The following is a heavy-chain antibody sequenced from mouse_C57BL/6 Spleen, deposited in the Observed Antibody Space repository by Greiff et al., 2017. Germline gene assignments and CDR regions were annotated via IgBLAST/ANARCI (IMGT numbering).Heavy chain of an antibody. D-gene: IGHD2-4*01. CDR2: ISSGGDYI. Sequence: EVQRVESGEGLVKPGGSLKLSCAASGFTFSSYAMSWVRQTPEKRLEWVAYISSGGDYIYYADTVKGRFTISRDNARNTLYLQMSSLKSEDTAMYYCTRDYDDGSFAYWGQGTLVTVSA. V-gene: IGHV5-9-1*02. CDR1: GFTFSSYA. J-gene: IGHJ3*01. CDR3: TRDYDDGSFAY.